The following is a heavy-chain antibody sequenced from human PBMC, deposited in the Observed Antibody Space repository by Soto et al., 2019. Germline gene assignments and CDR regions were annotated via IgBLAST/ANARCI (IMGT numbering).Heavy chain of an antibody. V-gene: IGHV3-74*01. CDR3: TRDIGGKGAY. J-gene: IGHJ4*02. Sequence: EVQLVESGGGLVQPGGSLRLSCAASGFTFSSYWMHWVRQVPGKGLLWVSRIDEYGSTINYADSVKGRFTISRDNARNTLYLEMNSLRAEETALYYGTRDIGGKGAYWGPGTLVTVSS. CDR2: IDEYGSTI. D-gene: IGHD3-10*01. CDR1: GFTFSSYW.